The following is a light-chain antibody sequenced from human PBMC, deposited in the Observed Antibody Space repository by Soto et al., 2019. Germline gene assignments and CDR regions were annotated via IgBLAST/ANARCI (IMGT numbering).Light chain of an antibody. CDR3: QQYNSYPLT. J-gene: IGKJ2*01. V-gene: IGKV1-5*03. CDR1: QSISSW. Sequence: DIQMTQSPSTLSASVGDRVTITCLASQSISSWLAWYQQKTGKAPKVLIYKASTLESGVPSRFSGSGSGTEFTLTISSLQPDDFATYYCQQYNSYPLTFGRGTKLEIK. CDR2: KAS.